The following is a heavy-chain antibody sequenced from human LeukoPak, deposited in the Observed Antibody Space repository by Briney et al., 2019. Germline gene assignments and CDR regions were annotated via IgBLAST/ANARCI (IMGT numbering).Heavy chain of an antibody. Sequence: GGSLRLSCAASGFTFSSYAMSWVRQAPGKGLEWVSAISGGGGSTYYADSVKGQFTISRDNSKNTLYLQMNSLRAEDTAVYYCAKDSGYEAHFDYWGQGTLVTVSS. CDR1: GFTFSSYA. D-gene: IGHD3-16*01. V-gene: IGHV3-23*01. CDR2: ISGGGGST. J-gene: IGHJ4*02. CDR3: AKDSGYEAHFDY.